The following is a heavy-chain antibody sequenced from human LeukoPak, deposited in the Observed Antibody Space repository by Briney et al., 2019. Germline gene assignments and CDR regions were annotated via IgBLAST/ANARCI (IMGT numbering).Heavy chain of an antibody. CDR1: GFTFSSYS. CDR3: ARERRHTSGLDD. D-gene: IGHD6-19*01. Sequence: GGSLRLSCAASGFTFSSYSMNWVRQAPGKGLEWVSSISSSSSYIYYADSVKGRFTISRDNAKNSLYLQMNSLRAEDTAVYYCARERRHTSGLDDWGQGTLATVSS. V-gene: IGHV3-21*01. J-gene: IGHJ4*02. CDR2: ISSSSSYI.